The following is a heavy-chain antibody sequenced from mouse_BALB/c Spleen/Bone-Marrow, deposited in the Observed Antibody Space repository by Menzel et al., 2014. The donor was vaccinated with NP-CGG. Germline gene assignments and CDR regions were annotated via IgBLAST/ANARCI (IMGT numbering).Heavy chain of an antibody. CDR3: ARGDGFAWFAY. J-gene: IGHJ3*01. Sequence: LQESGAELVKPGASVKLSCKAPGYTFTSYWMHWVKQRPGQGLEWIGEINPSNGRTNYNEKFKSKATLTVDKSSSTAYMQLSSLTSEDSAVYYCARGDGFAWFAYWGQGTLVTVSA. V-gene: IGHV1S81*02. CDR1: GYTFTSYW. CDR2: INPSNGRT. D-gene: IGHD3-3*01.